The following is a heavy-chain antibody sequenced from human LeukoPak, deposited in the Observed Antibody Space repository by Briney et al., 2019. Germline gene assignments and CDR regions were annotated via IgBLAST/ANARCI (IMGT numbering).Heavy chain of an antibody. Sequence: GGSLRLSCAASGFTFDDYAMHWVRQAPGKGLEWGSGISWNSGSIGYADSVKGRFTISRDNAKNSLYLQMNSLRAEDTALYYCAKAKDNYDYVSFLDYWGQGTLVTVSS. D-gene: IGHD3-16*01. J-gene: IGHJ4*02. CDR2: ISWNSGSI. V-gene: IGHV3-9*01. CDR1: GFTFDDYA. CDR3: AKAKDNYDYVSFLDY.